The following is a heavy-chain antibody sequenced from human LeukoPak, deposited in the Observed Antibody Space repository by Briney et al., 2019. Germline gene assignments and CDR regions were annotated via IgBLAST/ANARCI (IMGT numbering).Heavy chain of an antibody. CDR1: GFTFSSYA. J-gene: IGHJ4*02. D-gene: IGHD3-3*01. Sequence: GGSLSLSCAASGFTFSSYAMSWVRLAPGKWREWVSAIIVIGGSTYYAASVKGRFTISRDNSKNTLYLQMNSLRAEDTAVYYCAKEDDFWSIFDYWGQGTLVTVSS. CDR3: AKEDDFWSIFDY. V-gene: IGHV3-23*01. CDR2: IIVIGGST.